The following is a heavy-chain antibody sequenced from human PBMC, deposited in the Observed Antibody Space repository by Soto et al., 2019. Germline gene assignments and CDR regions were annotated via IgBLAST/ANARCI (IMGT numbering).Heavy chain of an antibody. J-gene: IGHJ3*02. CDR3: ASCTPSSGGQGADFDI. CDR1: GGTFSSYA. Sequence: QVQLVQSGAEVKKPGSSVKVSCKASGGTFSSYAISWVRQAPGQGLEWMGGIIPIFGTANYAQKFKGRVTITADESTSTAYMELSSLRSEDTAVYYCASCTPSSGGQGADFDIWGQGTMVPVSS. V-gene: IGHV1-69*12. D-gene: IGHD2-8*01. CDR2: IIPIFGTA.